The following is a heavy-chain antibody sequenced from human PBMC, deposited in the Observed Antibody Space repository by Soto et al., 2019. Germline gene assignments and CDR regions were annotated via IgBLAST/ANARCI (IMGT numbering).Heavy chain of an antibody. V-gene: IGHV3-30-3*01. CDR1: GFTFSSYA. J-gene: IGHJ6*02. D-gene: IGHD6-13*01. Sequence: GSLRLSCAVSGFTFSSYAMHWVRQAPGKGLEWVAVISYDGSNKYYADSVEGRFTISRDNSKNTVYLQMNSLRAEDTAVYYCASQLSVAGNYFFYYAMDVWGQGTTVTVSS. CDR3: ASQLSVAGNYFFYYAMDV. CDR2: ISYDGSNK.